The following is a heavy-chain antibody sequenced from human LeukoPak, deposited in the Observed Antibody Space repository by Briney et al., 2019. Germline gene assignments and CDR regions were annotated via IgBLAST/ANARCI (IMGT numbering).Heavy chain of an antibody. CDR2: IITIFGTA. V-gene: IGHV1-69*13. D-gene: IGHD2-21*02. Sequence: SVKVSCKASGGTFSSYAISWVRQAPGQGLEWMGGIITIFGTANYAQKFQGRVTITADESTSTAYMELSSLRSEDTAVYYCALAYCGGDCSSNWFDPWGQGTLVTVSS. J-gene: IGHJ5*02. CDR3: ALAYCGGDCSSNWFDP. CDR1: GGTFSSYA.